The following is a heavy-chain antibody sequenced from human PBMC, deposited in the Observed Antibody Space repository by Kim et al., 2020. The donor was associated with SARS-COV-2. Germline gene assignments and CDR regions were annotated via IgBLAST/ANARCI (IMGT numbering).Heavy chain of an antibody. D-gene: IGHD4-4*01. CDR2: INHSGST. CDR3: ARGGRRWLQWGFNWFDP. V-gene: IGHV4-34*01. CDR1: GGSFSGYY. Sequence: SDTLSLTCAVYGGSFSGYYWSWIRQPPGKGLEWIGEINHSGSTNYNPSLKSRVTISVDTSKNQFSLKLSSVTAADTAVYYCARGGRRWLQWGFNWFDPWGQGTLVTVSS. J-gene: IGHJ5*02.